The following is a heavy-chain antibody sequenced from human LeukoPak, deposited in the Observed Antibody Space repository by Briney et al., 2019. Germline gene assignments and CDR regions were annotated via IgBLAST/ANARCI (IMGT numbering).Heavy chain of an antibody. J-gene: IGHJ1*01. CDR1: GFTFDDYG. Sequence: GGSLRLSCAASGFTFDDYGMSWVRQAPGKGLEWVSSIDGSSSHIYYADSVKGRFTISRDNTKSSLYLQMNSLRAEDMAVYYCARGYCGGDCYGDWGQGTLVTVSS. V-gene: IGHV3-21*01. CDR2: IDGSSSHI. D-gene: IGHD2-21*02. CDR3: ARGYCGGDCYGD.